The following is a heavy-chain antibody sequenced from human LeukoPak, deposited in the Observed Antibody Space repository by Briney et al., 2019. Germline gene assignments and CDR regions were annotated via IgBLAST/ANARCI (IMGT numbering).Heavy chain of an antibody. CDR3: ARERRITMIVVVTPGLYFDY. CDR1: GGSISSSNW. D-gene: IGHD3-22*01. V-gene: IGHV4-4*02. CDR2: INHSGST. J-gene: IGHJ4*02. Sequence: SETLSLTCAVSGGSISSSNWWSWVRQPPGKGLEWIGEINHSGSTNYNPSLKSRVTISVDTSKNQFSLKLSSVTAADTAVYYCARERRITMIVVVTPGLYFDYWGQGTLVTVSS.